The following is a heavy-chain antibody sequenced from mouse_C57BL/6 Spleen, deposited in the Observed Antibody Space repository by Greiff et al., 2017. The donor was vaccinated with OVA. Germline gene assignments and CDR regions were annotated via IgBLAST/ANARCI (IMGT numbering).Heavy chain of an antibody. J-gene: IGHJ4*01. CDR1: GYTFTSYW. Sequence: QVQLQQPGAELVMPGASVKLSCKASGYTFTSYWMHWVKQRPGQGLEWIGELDPSDSYTNYNQKFKGKSTLTVDKSSSTAYMQLSSLTSEDSAVYYCARRDDGYNAMDYWGQGTSVTVSS. CDR2: LDPSDSYT. CDR3: ARRDDGYNAMDY. V-gene: IGHV1-69*01. D-gene: IGHD2-3*01.